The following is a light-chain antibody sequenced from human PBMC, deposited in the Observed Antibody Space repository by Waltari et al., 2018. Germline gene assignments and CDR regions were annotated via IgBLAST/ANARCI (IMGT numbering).Light chain of an antibody. V-gene: IGLV1-40*01. CDR3: QSYDSSLGGSV. CDR2: GNS. CDR1: SSNIGAGYD. Sequence: QSVLTQPPSVSGAPGQRVTISCTGSSSNIGAGYDVNWYQHLPGKAPKLLIYGNSNRPSGVPDRISGSKSGTSASLAITGLQAKDEADYYCQSYDSSLGGSVFGGGTKLTVL. J-gene: IGLJ2*01.